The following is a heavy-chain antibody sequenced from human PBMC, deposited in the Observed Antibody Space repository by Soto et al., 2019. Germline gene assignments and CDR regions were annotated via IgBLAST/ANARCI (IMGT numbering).Heavy chain of an antibody. CDR3: ATRITVFGLLIPPFDP. V-gene: IGHV4-34*01. J-gene: IGHJ5*02. CDR2: TNHIGGT. Sequence: SETLSLTCAVYGGSVNGYYWNWIRQPPGKGLEWIGETNHIGGTHYNPSLKSRVTMSVDTSKNQFSLRLSSVTAADTAIYYCATRITVFGLLIPPFDPWGQGTQVTVSS. CDR1: GGSVNGYY. D-gene: IGHD3-3*01.